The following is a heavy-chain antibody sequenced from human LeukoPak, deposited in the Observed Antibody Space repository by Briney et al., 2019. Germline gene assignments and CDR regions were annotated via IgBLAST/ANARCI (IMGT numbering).Heavy chain of an antibody. D-gene: IGHD6-6*01. Sequence: GGSLRLSCAASGFTVSSNYMSWVRQAPGKGLEWVSVIYSGGSTYYADSVKGRFTISRDNSKNTLYLQMNSLRAEDTAVYYCARDSYSSSSLYYYYYYMDVWGKGTTVTVSS. CDR3: ARDSYSSSSLYYYYYYMDV. CDR2: IYSGGST. J-gene: IGHJ6*03. V-gene: IGHV3-53*01. CDR1: GFTVSSNY.